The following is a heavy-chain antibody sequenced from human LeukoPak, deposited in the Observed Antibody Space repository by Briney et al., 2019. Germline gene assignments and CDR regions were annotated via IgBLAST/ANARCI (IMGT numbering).Heavy chain of an antibody. CDR3: ARGSRDDYSLRFQWFDP. Sequence: SEILSLTCTVSGGSISSGDYYWSWIRQPPGKGLEWIGYIYYSGSTYYNPSLKSRVTISVDTSKNQFSLKLSSVTAADTAVYYCARGSRDDYSLRFQWFDPWGQGTLVTVSS. CDR1: GGSISSGDYY. D-gene: IGHD5-24*01. CDR2: IYYSGST. J-gene: IGHJ5*02. V-gene: IGHV4-30-4*08.